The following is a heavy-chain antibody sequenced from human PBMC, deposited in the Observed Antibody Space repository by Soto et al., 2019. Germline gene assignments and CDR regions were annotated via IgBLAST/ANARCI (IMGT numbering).Heavy chain of an antibody. D-gene: IGHD1-26*01. Sequence: RGSLRLSCAASGFTFSSYGMHWVRQAPGKGLEWVAVISYDGSNKYYADSVKGRFTISRVTSKTTLYMQMNSLRAAEKDVDSCAKDVVVGAPTGLGHYYYYYGMGVWGQGTTVTVSS. CDR1: GFTFSSYG. CDR3: AKDVVVGAPTGLGHYYYYYGMGV. V-gene: IGHV3-30*18. CDR2: ISYDGSNK. J-gene: IGHJ6*02.